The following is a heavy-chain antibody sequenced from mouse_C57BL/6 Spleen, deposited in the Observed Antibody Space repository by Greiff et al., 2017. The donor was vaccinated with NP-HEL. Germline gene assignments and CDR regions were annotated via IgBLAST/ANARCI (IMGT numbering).Heavy chain of an antibody. Sequence: EVMLVESGGDLVKPGGSLKLSCAASGFTFSSYGMSWVRQTPDKRLEWVATISSGGSYTYYPDSVKGRFTISRDNAKNTLYLQMSSLKSEDTAMYYCAPRFAYWGQGTLVTVSA. CDR3: APRFAY. V-gene: IGHV5-6*01. J-gene: IGHJ3*01. CDR1: GFTFSSYG. CDR2: ISSGGSYT.